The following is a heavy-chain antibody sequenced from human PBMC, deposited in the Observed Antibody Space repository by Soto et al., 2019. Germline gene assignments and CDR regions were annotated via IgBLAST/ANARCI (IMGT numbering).Heavy chain of an antibody. CDR2: INAGNGNT. Sequence: ASVKVSCKASGYTFTSYAMHWVRQAPGQRLEWMGWINAGNGNTKYSQKFQGRVAITRDTSASTAYMELSSLRSEDTAVYYCARSIVVVTAADYWGQGTLVTISS. D-gene: IGHD2-21*02. V-gene: IGHV1-3*01. CDR1: GYTFTSYA. J-gene: IGHJ4*02. CDR3: ARSIVVVTAADY.